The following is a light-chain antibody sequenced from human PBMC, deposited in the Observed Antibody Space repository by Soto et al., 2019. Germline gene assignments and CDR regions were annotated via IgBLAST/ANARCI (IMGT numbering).Light chain of an antibody. CDR2: EVS. Sequence: QSALTQPASVSGSPGQSITISCTGTNSDIGGYSYVSWYQQYPGRVPKLMIYEVSNRPSGVSNRFFGSKSGNAASLTISGLQAEDEADYYCSSYTSSSSLEVVFGGGTKLTVL. J-gene: IGLJ2*01. CDR1: NSDIGGYSY. CDR3: SSYTSSSSLEVV. V-gene: IGLV2-14*01.